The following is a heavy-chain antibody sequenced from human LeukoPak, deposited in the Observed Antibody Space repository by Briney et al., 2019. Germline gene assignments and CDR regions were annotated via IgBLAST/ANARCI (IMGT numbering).Heavy chain of an antibody. D-gene: IGHD1-26*01. V-gene: IGHV3-23*01. CDR3: AKESPYAVGGTGRVYYFDY. J-gene: IGHJ4*02. Sequence: GGSLRLSCAASGFTFSSYAISWVRQAPGKGLQWVSAISNSGRTYYTDSVKGRFTISRDNSKNTVHLQMNSLRAEDTAVYYCAKESPYAVGGTGRVYYFDYWGQGALVTVSS. CDR1: GFTFSSYA. CDR2: ISNSGRT.